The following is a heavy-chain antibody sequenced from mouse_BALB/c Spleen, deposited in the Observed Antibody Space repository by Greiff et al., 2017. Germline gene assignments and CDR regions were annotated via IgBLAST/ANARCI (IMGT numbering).Heavy chain of an antibody. V-gene: IGHV1-69*02. Sequence: QGQLQQPGAELVKPGASVKLSCKASGYTFTSYWMHWVKQRPGQGLEWIGEIDPSDSYTNYNQKFKGKATLTVDKSSSTAYMQLSSLTSEDSAVYYCARGNTRKYFDYWGQGTTLTVSS. CDR3: ARGNTRKYFDY. J-gene: IGHJ2*01. CDR1: GYTFTSYW. CDR2: IDPSDSYT.